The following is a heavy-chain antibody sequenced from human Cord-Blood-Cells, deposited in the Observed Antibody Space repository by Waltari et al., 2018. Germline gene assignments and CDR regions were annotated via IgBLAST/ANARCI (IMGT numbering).Heavy chain of an antibody. J-gene: IGHJ4*02. Sequence: EVQLVESGGGLVKPGGSLRLSCAASGFTFSSYRMNWVRQAPGKGLEWVSSISSSSSYIYYADSVKGRFTISRDNAKNSLYLQMNSLRAEDTAVYYCALYSGYDRNFDYWGQGTLVTVSS. V-gene: IGHV3-21*01. CDR1: GFTFSSYR. CDR2: ISSSSSYI. D-gene: IGHD5-12*01. CDR3: ALYSGYDRNFDY.